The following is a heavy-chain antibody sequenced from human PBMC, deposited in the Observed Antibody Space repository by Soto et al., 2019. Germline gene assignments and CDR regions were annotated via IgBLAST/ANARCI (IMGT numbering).Heavy chain of an antibody. J-gene: IGHJ4*02. Sequence: QVQLVESGGGVVQPGRSLRLSCAASGVTLSNFGMHWVRQAPGKGLEWVAVISRDGSTMLYADSVKGRFTISRDSSRNTLYLQLNSLRAEDTAVYHCVGEVASGYWGQGTLVTVSS. CDR3: VGEVASGY. CDR1: GVTLSNFG. CDR2: ISRDGSTM. D-gene: IGHD2-21*01. V-gene: IGHV3-30*03.